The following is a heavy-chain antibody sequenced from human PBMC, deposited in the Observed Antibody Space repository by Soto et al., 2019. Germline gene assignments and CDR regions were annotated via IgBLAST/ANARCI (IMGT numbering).Heavy chain of an antibody. CDR3: ARGSTYYYDSSGYYIYYFDY. J-gene: IGHJ4*02. CDR2: IKEDGSEK. D-gene: IGHD3-22*01. Sequence: GGSLRLSCAVSGFNVMSYWMSWVRQAPGKGLEWVASIKEDGSEKYYVDSVKGRFTISRDNAKNSLYLQMNSLRAEDTAVYYCARGSTYYYDSSGYYIYYFDYWGQGTLVTVSS. CDR1: GFNVMSYW. V-gene: IGHV3-7*03.